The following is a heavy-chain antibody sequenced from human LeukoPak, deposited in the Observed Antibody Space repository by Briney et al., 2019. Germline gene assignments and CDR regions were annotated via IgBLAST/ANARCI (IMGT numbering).Heavy chain of an antibody. CDR1: GFTFSSYA. V-gene: IGHV3-21*01. Sequence: GGSLRLSCAASGFTFSSYAMNWIRQAPGKGLEWVASVSSSGAYIYYADLVEGRFTISRDNAKNSLILQMNSLRAEDTAVYYCARGVGNYRYYFDSWGQGTLVTVSS. J-gene: IGHJ4*02. D-gene: IGHD3-22*01. CDR3: ARGVGNYRYYFDS. CDR2: VSSSGAYI.